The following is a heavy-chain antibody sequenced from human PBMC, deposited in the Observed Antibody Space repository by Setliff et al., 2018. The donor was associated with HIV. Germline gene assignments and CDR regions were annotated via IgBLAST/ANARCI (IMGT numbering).Heavy chain of an antibody. CDR2: ISTHSVYSVNK. CDR1: GYTSTSYG. Sequence: SVKVSCKAFGYTSTSYGINWVRQAPGQGLEWMGWISTHSVYSVNKNYAQKFQGRVTLTTDTSTSTAYMELRSLRSDDTAVYYCARDLFTSGSDRSRQAGYYYYYYMDVWGKGTTVTVSS. D-gene: IGHD3-10*01. V-gene: IGHV1-18*01. J-gene: IGHJ6*03. CDR3: ARDLFTSGSDRSRQAGYYYYYYMDV.